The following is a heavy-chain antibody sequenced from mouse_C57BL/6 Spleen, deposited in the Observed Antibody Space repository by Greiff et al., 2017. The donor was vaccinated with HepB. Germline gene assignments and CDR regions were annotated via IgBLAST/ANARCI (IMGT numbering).Heavy chain of an antibody. CDR3: TRLITTVEGDY. V-gene: IGHV1-15*01. CDR2: IDPETGGT. D-gene: IGHD1-1*01. J-gene: IGHJ2*01. CDR1: GYTFTDYE. Sequence: QVQLKESGAELVRPGASVTLSCKASGYTFTDYEMHWVKQTPVHGLEWIGAIDPETGGTAYNQKFKGKAILTADKSSSTAYMELRSLTSEDSAVYYCTRLITTVEGDYWGQGTTLTVSS.